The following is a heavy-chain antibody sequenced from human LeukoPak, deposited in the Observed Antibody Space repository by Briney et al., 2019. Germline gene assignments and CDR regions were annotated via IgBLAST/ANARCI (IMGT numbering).Heavy chain of an antibody. D-gene: IGHD5-18*01. V-gene: IGHV3-7*01. CDR3: ARVGEVDTADY. Sequence: PGGSLRLSCAASGFTFSSYWMSWVRQAPGKGLEWEANIKQDGSEKYYVDSVKGRFTISRDNAKNSLYLQMNSLRAEDTAVYYCARVGEVDTADYWGQGTLVTVSS. CDR2: IKQDGSEK. CDR1: GFTFSSYW. J-gene: IGHJ4*02.